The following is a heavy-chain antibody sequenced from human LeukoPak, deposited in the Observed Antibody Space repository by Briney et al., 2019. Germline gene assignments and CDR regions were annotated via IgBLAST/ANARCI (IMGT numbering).Heavy chain of an antibody. CDR1: GYTFTSYD. V-gene: IGHV1-8*01. CDR3: ARGYYYGSGSTPFDP. J-gene: IGHJ5*02. Sequence: ASVKVSCKASGYTFTSYDINWVRQATGQGLEWMGWMNPNSGNTGYAQKFQGRVTMTRNTSISTAYMELSSLRSEDTAVHHCARGYYYGSGSTPFDPWGQGTLVTVSS. CDR2: MNPNSGNT. D-gene: IGHD3-10*01.